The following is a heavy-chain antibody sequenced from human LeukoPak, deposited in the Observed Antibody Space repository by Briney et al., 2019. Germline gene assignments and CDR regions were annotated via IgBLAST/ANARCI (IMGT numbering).Heavy chain of an antibody. V-gene: IGHV3-23*01. CDR2: INDSGTSK. CDR3: ASLPGV. Sequence: GGSLRLSCAGSRFSFRKYAMSWVRQAPGKGLEWVSVINDSGTSKHYADSVKGRFTISRDNSKNTMYLQMSSLRADDTAIYYCASLPGVWGQGTTVTVSS. CDR1: RFSFRKYA. J-gene: IGHJ6*02. D-gene: IGHD1-14*01.